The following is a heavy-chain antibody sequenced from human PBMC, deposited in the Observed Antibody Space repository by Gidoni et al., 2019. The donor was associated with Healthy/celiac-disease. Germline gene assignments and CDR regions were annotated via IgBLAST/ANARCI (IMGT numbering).Heavy chain of an antibody. Sequence: QLQPVQYGPAAKKPGSSVKVACKASGGTCSSYAISWVRQPPGQGLECMGGIIHIFGTADYAQKIQGRVTITADESTSTAYMELSSLRSEDTAVYYCARDRRYYDSSGYYDAFDIWGQGTMVTVSS. D-gene: IGHD3-22*01. CDR3: ARDRRYYDSSGYYDAFDI. CDR2: IIHIFGTA. V-gene: IGHV1-69*01. CDR1: GGTCSSYA. J-gene: IGHJ3*02.